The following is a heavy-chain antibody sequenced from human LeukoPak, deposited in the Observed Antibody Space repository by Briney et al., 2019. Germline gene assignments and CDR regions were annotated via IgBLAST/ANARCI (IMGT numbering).Heavy chain of an antibody. V-gene: IGHV4-34*01. J-gene: IGHJ5*02. CDR1: GGSFSGNY. CDR3: ARGPDFIARPCDA. CDR2: SSPPGDIT. D-gene: IGHD2-21*01. Sequence: SETPSLTCAVYGGSFSGNYWTLIRQTPGRGLGWIGESSPPGDITSYNPSLKGRATISVDSSKKQFFLQLTSGTAADTGVYYCARGPDFIARPCDAWGPGNMVTISS.